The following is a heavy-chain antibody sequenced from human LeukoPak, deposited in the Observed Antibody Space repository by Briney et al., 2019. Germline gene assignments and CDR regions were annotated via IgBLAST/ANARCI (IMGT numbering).Heavy chain of an antibody. Sequence: PSETLSLTCTVSGGSTSSSSYYRGWIRQPPGKGLEWIGSIYYSGSTYYNPSLKSRVTISVDTSKNQFSLKLSSVTAADTAVYYCARLSNLLLWFGELSYFDYWGQGTLVTVSS. CDR3: ARLSNLLLWFGELSYFDY. V-gene: IGHV4-39*01. D-gene: IGHD3-10*01. J-gene: IGHJ4*02. CDR1: GGSTSSSSYY. CDR2: IYYSGST.